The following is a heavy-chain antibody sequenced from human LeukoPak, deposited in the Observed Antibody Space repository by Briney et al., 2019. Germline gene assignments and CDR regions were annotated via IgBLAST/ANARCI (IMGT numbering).Heavy chain of an antibody. CDR3: GGDVTRRIRKYYFDY. J-gene: IGHJ4*02. CDR1: GGSFSGYY. V-gene: IGHV4-34*01. CDR2: INHSGST. Sequence: SETLSLTCAVYGGSFSGYYWSWIRQPPGKGLEWIGEINHSGSTNYNPSPKSRVTISVDTSKNQFSLKLSSVTAADTAVYYCGGDVTRRIRKYYFDYWGQGTLVTVSS. D-gene: IGHD4-17*01.